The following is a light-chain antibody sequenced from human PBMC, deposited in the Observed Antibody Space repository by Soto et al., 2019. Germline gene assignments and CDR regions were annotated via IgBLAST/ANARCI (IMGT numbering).Light chain of an antibody. CDR2: GNS. CDR1: TSNIGAGYD. V-gene: IGLV1-40*01. J-gene: IGLJ1*01. CDR3: QSYDSSLSGLV. Sequence: QSVLTQPPSVSGAPGQRVTISCTGITSNIGAGYDVNWYQQLPGTAPNLLIYGNSNRPSGVPDRFSGSKSGTSASLAITGLQAEDEADYYCQSYDSSLSGLVFGTGTKVTVL.